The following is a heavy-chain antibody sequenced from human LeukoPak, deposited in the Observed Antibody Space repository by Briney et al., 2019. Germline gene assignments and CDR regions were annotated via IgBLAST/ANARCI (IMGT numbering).Heavy chain of an antibody. V-gene: IGHV4-30-4*07. J-gene: IGHJ5*02. D-gene: IGHD6-13*01. CDR2: IHDSGST. CDR1: GDSISSGGYS. Sequence: SETLSLTCAVSGDSISSGGYSWSWIRQPPGTGLEWIAYIHDSGSTYNNPSLKTRLSISIDTSKNQFSLNLNSLTAADTAVYYCARVVAAAGNNWFDPWGQGTLVTVSS. CDR3: ARVVAAAGNNWFDP.